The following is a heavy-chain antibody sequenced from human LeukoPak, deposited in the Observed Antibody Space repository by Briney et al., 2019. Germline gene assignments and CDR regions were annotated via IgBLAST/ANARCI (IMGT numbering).Heavy chain of an antibody. V-gene: IGHV1-18*01. J-gene: IGHJ2*01. CDR3: ARCRASLRTPPYWYFDL. Sequence: GASVKVSCKASGYTFNTYGISWVRQAPGQGLEWMGWISAYNGDTNYAQKVQGRVTMTTDTSTSTAYIELRSLRSDDTAVYYCARCRASLRTPPYWYFDLWGRGTLVTVSS. D-gene: IGHD5/OR15-5a*01. CDR1: GYTFNTYG. CDR2: ISAYNGDT.